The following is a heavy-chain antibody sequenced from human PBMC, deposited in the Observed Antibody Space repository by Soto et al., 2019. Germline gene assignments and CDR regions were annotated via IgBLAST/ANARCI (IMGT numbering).Heavy chain of an antibody. J-gene: IGHJ4*02. Sequence: ASVKVSCKASGYIFTDYAIHWVRQAPGQRLEWMGWINTGTDKTEYSQTFQGRVTFTRDTSANTAYMELSSLRSEDTAVYYCTRVYSSSYHYFDYWGQGTLVTVSS. CDR2: INTGTDKT. CDR3: TRVYSSSYHYFDY. V-gene: IGHV1-3*04. D-gene: IGHD6-13*01. CDR1: GYIFTDYA.